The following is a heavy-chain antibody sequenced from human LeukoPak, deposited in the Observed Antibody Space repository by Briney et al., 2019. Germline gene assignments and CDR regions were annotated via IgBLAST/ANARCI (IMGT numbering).Heavy chain of an antibody. CDR1: GFTFSSYA. V-gene: IGHV3-64*01. Sequence: PGGSLRLSCAASGFTFSSYAMHWVRQAPGKGLEYVSAISTNGGSTFYANSVKGRFTISRDNSKNTVYLQMGSLRAEDTAVYYCARGGSYLSAFDIWGQGTMVTVSS. CDR3: ARGGSYLSAFDI. CDR2: ISTNGGST. D-gene: IGHD1-26*01. J-gene: IGHJ3*02.